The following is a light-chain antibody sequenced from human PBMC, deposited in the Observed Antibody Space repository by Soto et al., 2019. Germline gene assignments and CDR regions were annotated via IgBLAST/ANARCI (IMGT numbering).Light chain of an antibody. CDR1: QSVSSF. CDR2: DAS. V-gene: IGKV3-11*01. Sequence: EIVLTQSPATLSLSPGERATLSCRASQSVSSFLAWYQQKPGQAPSLLIYDASSRAAGIPARFSGSGSGTEFTLTISSLEPEDFAVDYCQQRSNWPPLYTFGQGTKLEIK. J-gene: IGKJ2*01. CDR3: QQRSNWPPLYT.